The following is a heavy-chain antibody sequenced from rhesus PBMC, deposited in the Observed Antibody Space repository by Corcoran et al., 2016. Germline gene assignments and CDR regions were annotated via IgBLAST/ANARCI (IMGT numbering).Heavy chain of an antibody. CDR3: ASTDCSNSDCSSGDY. CDR2: IYGSGETT. CDR1: GGSISSYYW. Sequence: QVQLQESGPAVVKPSETLSLTCAVSGGSISSYYWWSWIRQSPGQGLEWIGGIYGSGETTKYNPFLKSRVSISMYTSKNQLSLKLTSVTAADTAVYYCASTDCSNSDCSSGDYWGQGVLVTVSS. V-gene: IGHV4-93*02. J-gene: IGHJ4*01. D-gene: IGHD2-15*01.